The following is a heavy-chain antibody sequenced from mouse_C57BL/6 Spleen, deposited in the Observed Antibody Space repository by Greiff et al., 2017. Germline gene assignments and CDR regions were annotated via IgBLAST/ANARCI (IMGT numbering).Heavy chain of an antibody. Sequence: VQLQESGPELVKPGASVKISCKASGYAFSSYWMNWVKQRPGKGLEWIGRIYPGDGDTNYNGKFKGKATLTADKSSSTAYMQLSSLTSEDSAVYFCAREYNGSSDIDYWGQGTTLTVSS. CDR1: GYAFSSYW. CDR2: IYPGDGDT. V-gene: IGHV1-82*01. J-gene: IGHJ2*01. CDR3: AREYNGSSDIDY. D-gene: IGHD1-1*01.